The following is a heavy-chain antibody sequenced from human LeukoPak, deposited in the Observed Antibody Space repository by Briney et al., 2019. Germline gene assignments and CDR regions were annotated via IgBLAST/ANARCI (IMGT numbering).Heavy chain of an antibody. Sequence: ASVKVSCKASGGTFNSYANSWVRQAPGPGREWMGRIVPIFGIANYAQKFQGRVTITADKSTSTAYMELISLRSEDTAVYYCARAPPCSYGTHDDWGQGTLVTVSS. J-gene: IGHJ4*02. CDR1: GGTFNSYA. CDR3: ARAPPCSYGTHDD. V-gene: IGHV1-69*04. CDR2: IVPIFGIA. D-gene: IGHD5-18*01.